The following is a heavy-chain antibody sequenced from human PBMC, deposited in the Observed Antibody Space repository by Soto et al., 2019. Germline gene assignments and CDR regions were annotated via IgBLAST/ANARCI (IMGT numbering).Heavy chain of an antibody. CDR2: INRGGDT. Sequence: SETLSLTCALYGGSSSGYYWSWIRQPPGKGLEWIAEINRGGDTNHNPSLKSRVTISADTSKNQFSLKLTSVSAADTAVYYCATSQKGYNWNYFDHWGQGALVTVSS. J-gene: IGHJ4*02. CDR3: ATSQKGYNWNYFDH. D-gene: IGHD1-20*01. V-gene: IGHV4-34*01. CDR1: GGSSSGYY.